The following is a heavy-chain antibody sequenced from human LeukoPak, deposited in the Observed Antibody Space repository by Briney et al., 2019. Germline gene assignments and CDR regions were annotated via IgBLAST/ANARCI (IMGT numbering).Heavy chain of an antibody. V-gene: IGHV3-30*18. J-gene: IGHJ4*02. CDR3: AKTTGTEDY. D-gene: IGHD1-1*01. Sequence: GRSLRLSCAASGFTFSSHGMHWVRQAPGKGLEWVAVLSFDGSNEDHADSVKGRFTISRDNSRNTLYLQMNSLRAEDTAVYYCAKTTGTEDYWGQGTLVTVSS. CDR1: GFTFSSHG. CDR2: LSFDGSNE.